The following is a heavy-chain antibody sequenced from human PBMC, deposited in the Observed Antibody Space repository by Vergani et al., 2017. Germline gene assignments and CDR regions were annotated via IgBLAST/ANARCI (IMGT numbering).Heavy chain of an antibody. Sequence: QVQLVQSGAEVKKPGSSVKVSCKASGGTFSSYAISWVRQAPGQGLEWMGGIIPIFGTANYAQKFQGRVTITADESTSTAYMELSSLRSEDTAVYYCARDLVGYCSGGSSLYYYDGMDVWGQGTTVTVAS. V-gene: IGHV1-69*12. D-gene: IGHD2-15*01. CDR1: GGTFSSYA. J-gene: IGHJ6*02. CDR3: ARDLVGYCSGGSSLYYYDGMDV. CDR2: IIPIFGTA.